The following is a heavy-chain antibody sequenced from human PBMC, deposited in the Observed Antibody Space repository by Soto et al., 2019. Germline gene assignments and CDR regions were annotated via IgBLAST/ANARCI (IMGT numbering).Heavy chain of an antibody. D-gene: IGHD3-3*01. V-gene: IGHV3-21*01. CDR1: GFTFSSYS. CDR3: ARDKILVFDYYYYGMDV. Sequence: EVQLVESGGGLVKPGGSLRLSCAASGFTFSSYSMNWVRQAPGKGLEWVSSISSSSSYIYYADSVKGRFTISRDNAKNSLDLQMNSLRAEDTAVYYCARDKILVFDYYYYGMDVWGQGTTVTVSS. J-gene: IGHJ6*02. CDR2: ISSSSSYI.